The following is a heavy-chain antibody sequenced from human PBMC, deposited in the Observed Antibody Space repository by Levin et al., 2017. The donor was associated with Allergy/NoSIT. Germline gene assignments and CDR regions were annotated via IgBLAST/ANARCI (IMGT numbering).Heavy chain of an antibody. CDR3: ARVGLWSDYYGVDV. CDR2: ITSRNGYI. V-gene: IGHV3-21*01. J-gene: IGHJ6*02. CDR1: GFTFRSYC. Sequence: LSLTCAASGFTFRSYCMNWVRQAPGKGLEWVSSITSRNGYIYYADSVKGRFTVSRDNAKNSMHLQMNSLRADDTAVYYCARVGLWSDYYGVDVWGQGTTVTVSS. D-gene: IGHD3-3*01.